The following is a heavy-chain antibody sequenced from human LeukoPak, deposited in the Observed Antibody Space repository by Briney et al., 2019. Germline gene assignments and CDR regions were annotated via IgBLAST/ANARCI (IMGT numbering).Heavy chain of an antibody. J-gene: IGHJ4*02. Sequence: GGSLRLSCVVSGFTFNDYRLNWVRQAPGKGLEWVSYISGSSNYINYADSVKGRFTISRDNAKNSVYLEMNSLRAEDTAVYYCARCAGYSSGWFQVGATSDYWGQGTLVTVSS. CDR3: ARCAGYSSGWFQVGATSDY. V-gene: IGHV3-21*01. D-gene: IGHD6-19*01. CDR2: ISGSSNYI. CDR1: GFTFNDYR.